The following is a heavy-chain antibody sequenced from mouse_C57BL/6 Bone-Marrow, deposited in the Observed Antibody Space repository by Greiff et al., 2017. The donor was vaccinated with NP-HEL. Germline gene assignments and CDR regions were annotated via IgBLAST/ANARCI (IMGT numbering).Heavy chain of an antibody. V-gene: IGHV1-64*01. Sequence: QVHVKQPGAELVKPGASVKLSCKASGYTFTSYWMHWVKQRPGQGLEWIGMIHPNSGSTNYNEKFKSKATLTVDKSSSTAYMQLSSLTSEDSAVYYCARSIYYGNYRYFDVWGTGTTVTVSS. CDR2: IHPNSGST. J-gene: IGHJ1*03. CDR1: GYTFTSYW. CDR3: ARSIYYGNYRYFDV. D-gene: IGHD2-1*01.